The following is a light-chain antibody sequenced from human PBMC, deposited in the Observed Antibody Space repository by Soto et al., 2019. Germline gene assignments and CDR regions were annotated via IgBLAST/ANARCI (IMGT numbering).Light chain of an antibody. V-gene: IGKV1-5*03. J-gene: IGKJ3*01. CDR2: KAS. Sequence: DILMTQSPSTLSASVGDRVTITCRASQSISSWLAWYQQKPGKAPKLLIYKASSLESGVPSRFSGSGSGTECTLTISSLQSDDFATYYCQQYNNYPFTFGPGTKVDIK. CDR3: QQYNNYPFT. CDR1: QSISSW.